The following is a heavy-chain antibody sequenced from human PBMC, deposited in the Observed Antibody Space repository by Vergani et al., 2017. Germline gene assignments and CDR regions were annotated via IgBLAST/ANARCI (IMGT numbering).Heavy chain of an antibody. J-gene: IGHJ4*02. Sequence: QVQLQQWGAGLLKPSETLSLTCAVYGESFSGYYWSWIRQPPGKWLEWIGEINHGGSTNYSPSLKSRVTISVDTSKNQFSLKLNSVTAADTAVYYCARLSLGSTSDYWGQGTLVTVSS. CDR2: INHGGST. D-gene: IGHD6-13*01. V-gene: IGHV4-34*01. CDR1: GESFSGYY. CDR3: ARLSLGSTSDY.